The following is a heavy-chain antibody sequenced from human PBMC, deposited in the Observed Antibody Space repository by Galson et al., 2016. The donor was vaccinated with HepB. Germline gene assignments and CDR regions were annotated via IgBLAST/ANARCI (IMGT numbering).Heavy chain of an antibody. CDR1: GYPFTNCG. CDR2: INPVYGDI. Sequence: QSGAEVKKPGASVKVSCTASGYPFTNCGVSWVRQAPGQGLEWMGWINPVYGDIRHAQKFQGRVTLTIDTSTSTAYMELTSLRSDDTAVYYCARDGWWVETNLMDYWGQGTPVTVSS. V-gene: IGHV1-18*01. CDR3: ARDGWWVETNLMDY. D-gene: IGHD4-23*01. J-gene: IGHJ4*02.